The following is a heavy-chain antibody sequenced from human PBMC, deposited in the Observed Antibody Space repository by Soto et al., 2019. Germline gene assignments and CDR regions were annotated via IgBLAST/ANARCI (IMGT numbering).Heavy chain of an antibody. Sequence: PVGSLRLSCAASVFTFSRCAMSWVRHSPGKGLEWVSTLSGSGDSTNYADSVKGRFTISRDNSKNTLYLQMNSLRAEGRGVYYCAKKRQGSGQYFDCWGQGAQVTVSS. D-gene: IGHD6-19*01. CDR1: VFTFSRCA. V-gene: IGHV3-23*01. J-gene: IGHJ4*02. CDR3: AKKRQGSGQYFDC. CDR2: LSGSGDST.